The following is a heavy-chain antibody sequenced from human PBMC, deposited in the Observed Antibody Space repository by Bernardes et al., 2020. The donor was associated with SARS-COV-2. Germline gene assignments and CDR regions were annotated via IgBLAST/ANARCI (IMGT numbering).Heavy chain of an antibody. Sequence: DAGKGYGEASGDSVTNFVINWVRQAPGQGLEWVGWISTYDAKTKYAQNLQGRVTMTTDTSTRTAYMELRSLTFDDTAVYYCARGRGVTTSVSFDYWGQGTLVTVSS. V-gene: IGHV1-18*01. CDR2: ISTYDAKT. CDR1: GDSVTNFV. D-gene: IGHD2-21*02. CDR3: ARGRGVTTSVSFDY. J-gene: IGHJ4*02.